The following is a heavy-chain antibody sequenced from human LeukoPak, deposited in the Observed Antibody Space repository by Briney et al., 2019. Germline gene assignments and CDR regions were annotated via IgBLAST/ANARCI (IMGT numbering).Heavy chain of an antibody. CDR3: ARNIAVVPADIPDYYYYYMDV. D-gene: IGHD2-2*01. Sequence: SETLSLTCAVSGYSISSGYYWGWIRQPPGKGLEWIGSIYHSGSTYYNPSLKSRVTISVDTSKNQFSLKLSSVTAADTAVYYCARNIAVVPADIPDYYYYYMDVWGKGTTVTVSS. V-gene: IGHV4-38-2*01. J-gene: IGHJ6*03. CDR1: GYSISSGYY. CDR2: IYHSGST.